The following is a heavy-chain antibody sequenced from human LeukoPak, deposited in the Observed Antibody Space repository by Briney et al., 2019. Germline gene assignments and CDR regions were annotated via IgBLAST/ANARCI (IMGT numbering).Heavy chain of an antibody. CDR1: GFTFSSYS. Sequence: GGSLRLSCAASGFTFSSYSMNWVRQAPGKGLEWASSISSSSRYIYYGDSVKGRFTISRDNAKNSLCLQMNSLRAEDTAVYYCARDVHYDSSGYYFRNDAFDIWGQGTMVTVSS. D-gene: IGHD3-22*01. CDR3: ARDVHYDSSGYYFRNDAFDI. V-gene: IGHV3-21*01. J-gene: IGHJ3*02. CDR2: ISSSSRYI.